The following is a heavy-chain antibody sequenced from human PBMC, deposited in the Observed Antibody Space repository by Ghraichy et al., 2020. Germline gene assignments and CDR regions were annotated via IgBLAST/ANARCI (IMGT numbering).Heavy chain of an antibody. Sequence: GGSLRLSCEASRFTFSSYNMNWVRQAPGKGLEWISYISSSSSLIYYADSVKGRFTISRDNAKNSLYLQMNSLRAEDTAVYYCAKSYGGNSNWFDPWGQGTLVTVSS. CDR2: ISSSSSLI. V-gene: IGHV3-48*04. CDR3: AKSYGGNSNWFDP. J-gene: IGHJ5*02. CDR1: RFTFSSYN. D-gene: IGHD4-23*01.